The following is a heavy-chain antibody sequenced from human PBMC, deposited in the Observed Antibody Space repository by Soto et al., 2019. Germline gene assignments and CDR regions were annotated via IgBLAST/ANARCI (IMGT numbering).Heavy chain of an antibody. Sequence: QVHLVQSGAEVKKPGASVKVSCKASGYTFTSYGITWVRQAPGQGLEWMGWISAHNGNTDYAQKLQGRVIVTRDTSTSTAYMELRSLRYIDTAVYYCARGRYGDYWGQGALVTVS. CDR3: ARGRYGDY. CDR2: ISAHNGNT. CDR1: GYTFTSYG. D-gene: IGHD1-1*01. J-gene: IGHJ4*02. V-gene: IGHV1-18*01.